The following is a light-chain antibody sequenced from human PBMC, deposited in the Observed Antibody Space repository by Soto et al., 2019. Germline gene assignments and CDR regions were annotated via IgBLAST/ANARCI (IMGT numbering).Light chain of an antibody. CDR1: QSVSSS. Sequence: EIVMTQSPATLSVSPGERATLSCRASQSVSSSLDWYQQKPGQAHRLLMYSASTRATGIPARFSGSGSGTEFTLTISSLQSEDFAVYYCQQYSQWPRTFGQGTKVEIK. CDR3: QQYSQWPRT. J-gene: IGKJ1*01. V-gene: IGKV3-15*01. CDR2: SAS.